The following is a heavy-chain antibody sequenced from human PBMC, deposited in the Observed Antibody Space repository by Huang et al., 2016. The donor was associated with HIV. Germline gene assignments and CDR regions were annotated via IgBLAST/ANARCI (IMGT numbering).Heavy chain of an antibody. V-gene: IGHV1-69*01. CDR3: ARAIYGMSGIDY. D-gene: IGHD6-13*01. Sequence: QVQLVQSGAEVKKPGSSVKVSCKASGGTFSSQAISWVRQAPGQGLEWMGGIIPIFGTANYAQKFQGRVTIIADESTSTAYMELSSLRSEDTAVYYCARAIYGMSGIDYWGQGTLVTVSS. CDR2: IIPIFGTA. CDR1: GGTFSSQA. J-gene: IGHJ4*02.